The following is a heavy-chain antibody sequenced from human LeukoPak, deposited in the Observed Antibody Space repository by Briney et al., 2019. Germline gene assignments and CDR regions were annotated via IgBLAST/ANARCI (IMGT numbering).Heavy chain of an antibody. CDR2: IIPILGIA. J-gene: IGHJ4*02. D-gene: IGHD1-26*01. CDR3: ARSSIVGATPGGY. V-gene: IGHV1-69*04. Sequence: ASVKVSCKASGGTFSSYAISWVRQAPGQGLEWMGRIIPILGIANYAQKSQGRVTITADKSTSTAYMELSSLRSEDTAVYYCARSSIVGATPGGYWGQGTLVTVSS. CDR1: GGTFSSYA.